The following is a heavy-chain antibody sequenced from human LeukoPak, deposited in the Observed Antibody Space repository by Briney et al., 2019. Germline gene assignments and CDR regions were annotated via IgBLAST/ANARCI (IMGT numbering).Heavy chain of an antibody. CDR2: ISSSSYI. CDR3: ATWELLSHDAFDI. J-gene: IGHJ3*02. D-gene: IGHD1-26*01. CDR1: GFTFSSYS. V-gene: IGHV3-21*01. Sequence: GGSLRLSCAASGFTFSSYSMNWVRQAPGKGLEWVSSISSSSYIYYADSVKGRFTISRDNAKNSLYLQMNSLRAEDTAVYYCATWELLSHDAFDIWGQGTMVTVSS.